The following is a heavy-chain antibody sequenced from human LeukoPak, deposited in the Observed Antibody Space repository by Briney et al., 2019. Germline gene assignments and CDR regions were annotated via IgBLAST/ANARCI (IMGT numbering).Heavy chain of an antibody. D-gene: IGHD6-13*01. CDR1: GGSVSSGSYY. J-gene: IGHJ3*02. Sequence: SETLSLTCTVSGGSVSSGSYYWSWIRQPPGKGLEWIGYIYYSGSTNYNPSLKSRVTISVDTSKNQFSLKLSSVTAADTAVYYCARGPLSSSWFRVRNTDKLDAFDIWGQGTMVTVSS. V-gene: IGHV4-61*01. CDR3: ARGPLSSSWFRVRNTDKLDAFDI. CDR2: IYYSGST.